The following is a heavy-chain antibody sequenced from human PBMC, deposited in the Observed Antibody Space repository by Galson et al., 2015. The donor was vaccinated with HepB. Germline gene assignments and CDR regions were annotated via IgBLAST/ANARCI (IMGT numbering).Heavy chain of an antibody. Sequence: SVKVSCKASGYTFTSYGISWVRQAPGQGLEWMGWISAYNGNTNYAQKLQGRVTMTTDTSTSTAYMELRSLRSDDTAVYYCARDRSIAVDYGMDVWGQGTTVTVSS. D-gene: IGHD6-19*01. V-gene: IGHV1-18*01. CDR1: GYTFTSYG. J-gene: IGHJ6*02. CDR2: ISAYNGNT. CDR3: ARDRSIAVDYGMDV.